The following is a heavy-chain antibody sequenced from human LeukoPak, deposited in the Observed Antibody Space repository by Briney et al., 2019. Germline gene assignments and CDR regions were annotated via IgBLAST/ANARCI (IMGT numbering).Heavy chain of an antibody. Sequence: GGSLRLSCAASGFTFSSYAMNWVRQAPGRGLEWVSSISSSSSYIYYADSVKGRFTISRDNAKNSLYLQMNSLRAEDTAVYYCARVEYSSSLGGFDYWGQGTLVTVSS. V-gene: IGHV3-21*01. CDR3: ARVEYSSSLGGFDY. CDR1: GFTFSSYA. CDR2: ISSSSSYI. J-gene: IGHJ4*02. D-gene: IGHD6-6*01.